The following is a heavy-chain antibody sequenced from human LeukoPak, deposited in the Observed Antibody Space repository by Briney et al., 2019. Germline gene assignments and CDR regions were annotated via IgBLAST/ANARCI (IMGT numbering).Heavy chain of an antibody. CDR1: GFTFSSYA. J-gene: IGHJ4*02. CDR2: ITLSGSTT. D-gene: IGHD3-22*01. CDR3: AKTGSGFYSD. Sequence: GGSLRLSCAASGFTFSSYAMTWVRQAPGKGLEWVSAITLSGSTTYYADSVKGRFTISKDTSKNTVYLQMNSPRAEDTAVYFCAKTGSGFYSDWGQGTLVTVSS. V-gene: IGHV3-23*01.